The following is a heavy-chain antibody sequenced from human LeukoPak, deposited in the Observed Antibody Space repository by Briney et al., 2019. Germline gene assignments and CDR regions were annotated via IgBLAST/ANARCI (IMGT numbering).Heavy chain of an antibody. J-gene: IGHJ4*02. CDR3: ARESSLSGHEDY. Sequence: ASVKVSCKASGYTFTSYYMHWVRQAPGQGLEWMGITNPSGGSTSYAQKFQGRVTMTRDMSTSTVYMELSSLRSEDTAVYYCARESSLSGHEDYWGQGTLVTVSS. D-gene: IGHD6-19*01. CDR2: TNPSGGST. V-gene: IGHV1-46*01. CDR1: GYTFTSYY.